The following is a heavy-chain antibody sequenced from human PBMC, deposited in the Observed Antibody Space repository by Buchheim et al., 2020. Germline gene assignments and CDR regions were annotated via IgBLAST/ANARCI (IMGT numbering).Heavy chain of an antibody. Sequence: EVQLVESGGELVQPGGSLRLSCTASGFTFSDYWFHWVRQVPGKGLVWVSRMNIDGSVATYADSVKGRFTISRDNAKNKLYLQMNSLRLEDTAIYYCARVMSSASLLVDYWGQGSL. CDR2: MNIDGSVA. D-gene: IGHD6-6*01. V-gene: IGHV3-74*01. CDR3: ARVMSSASLLVDY. J-gene: IGHJ4*02. CDR1: GFTFSDYW.